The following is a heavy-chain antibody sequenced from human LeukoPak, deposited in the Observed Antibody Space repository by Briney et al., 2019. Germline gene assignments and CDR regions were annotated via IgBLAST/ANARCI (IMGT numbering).Heavy chain of an antibody. CDR2: FDPEDGET. Sequence: ASVTVSCKVSGYTLTELSMHWMRQAPGKGLEWMGGFDPEDGETIYAQKFQGRVTMTEDTSTDTAYMELSSLRSEDTAVYYCATAVAGLYYYGMDVWGQGTTVTVSS. CDR3: ATAVAGLYYYGMDV. D-gene: IGHD6-19*01. V-gene: IGHV1-24*01. CDR1: GYTLTELS. J-gene: IGHJ6*02.